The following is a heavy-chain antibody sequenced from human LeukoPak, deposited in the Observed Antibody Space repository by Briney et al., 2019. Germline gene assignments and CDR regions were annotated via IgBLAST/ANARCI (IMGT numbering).Heavy chain of an antibody. D-gene: IGHD6-13*01. CDR2: IWYDGSNK. V-gene: IGHV3-33*06. Sequence: PGRSLRLSCAASGFTFSSYGMHWVRQAPGKGLEWVAVIWYDGSNKYYADSVNGRFTISRDNSKNTLYLQMNSLSAEDTAVYYCAKDRDTSAAPNWFDPWGQGTLVTVSS. CDR3: AKDRDTSAAPNWFDP. CDR1: GFTFSSYG. J-gene: IGHJ5*02.